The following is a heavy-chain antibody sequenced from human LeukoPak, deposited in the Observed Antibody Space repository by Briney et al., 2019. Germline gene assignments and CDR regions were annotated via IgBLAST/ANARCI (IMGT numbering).Heavy chain of an antibody. V-gene: IGHV4-59*07. J-gene: IGHJ4*02. Sequence: SDPLSLTCTVSGGSISSYYWRWIREPPGKGLEWIGYIYDSGSTSYNPSLKGRVTISVDSSKNQFSLKLSSVTAADTAVYYCARGSVYDPRPFLFDAWGQGNLVVVSS. CDR3: ARGSVYDPRPFLFDA. CDR2: IYDSGST. D-gene: IGHD6-25*01. CDR1: GGSISSYY.